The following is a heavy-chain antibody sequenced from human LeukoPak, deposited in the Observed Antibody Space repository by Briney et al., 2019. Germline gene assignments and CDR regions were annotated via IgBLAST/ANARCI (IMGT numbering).Heavy chain of an antibody. Sequence: GGSLRLSCAASGFTFSSYSMNWVRQAPGKGLEWVSSISSSSSYIYYADSVKGRFTISRDNAKNSLYLQMNSLRAEDTAVYYCARVGYTYGYVDFDYWGQGTLVTVSS. CDR2: ISSSSSYI. V-gene: IGHV3-21*01. CDR3: ARVGYTYGYVDFDY. CDR1: GFTFSSYS. D-gene: IGHD5-18*01. J-gene: IGHJ4*02.